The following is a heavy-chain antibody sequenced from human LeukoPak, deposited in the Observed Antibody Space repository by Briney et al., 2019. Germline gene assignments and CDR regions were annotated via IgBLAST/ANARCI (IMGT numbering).Heavy chain of an antibody. Sequence: PSETLSLTCTVSGGSISSSSYHWGWIRQPPGKGLEWIGSIYYSGSTYYNPSLKSRVTISVDTSKNQFSLKLSSVTAADTAVYYCARDRVGQQLVGRNYYYYYMDVWGKGTTVTISS. V-gene: IGHV4-39*07. CDR3: ARDRVGQQLVGRNYYYYYMDV. CDR1: GGSISSSSYH. CDR2: IYYSGST. D-gene: IGHD6-13*01. J-gene: IGHJ6*03.